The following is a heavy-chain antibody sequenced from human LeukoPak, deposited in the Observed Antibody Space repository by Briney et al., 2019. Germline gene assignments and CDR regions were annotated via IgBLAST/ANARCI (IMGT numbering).Heavy chain of an antibody. CDR1: GYTFSSYG. V-gene: IGHV1-18*01. J-gene: IGHJ4*02. D-gene: IGHD2-2*01. Sequence: ASVKVSCKASGYTFSSYGITWVRQAPGQGLEWMGRISVENGNTNYAQKLQGRVTMTTDTSTSTAYMGLRSLRSDDTAMYYCASGAYCSTTTCYEQPLDYWGQGTLVIVSS. CDR2: ISVENGNT. CDR3: ASGAYCSTTTCYEQPLDY.